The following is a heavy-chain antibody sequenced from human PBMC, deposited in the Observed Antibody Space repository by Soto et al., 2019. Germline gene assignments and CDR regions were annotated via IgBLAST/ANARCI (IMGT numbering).Heavy chain of an antibody. CDR3: AKGGTIFGVVEYYFDY. Sequence: GGSLRLSCAASGFTFSSYAMSWVRQAPGKGLEWVSAISGSGGSTYYADSVKGRFTISRDNSKNTLYLPMNSLRAEETAVYYCAKGGTIFGVVEYYFDYWGQGTLVTVSS. J-gene: IGHJ4*02. CDR1: GFTFSSYA. D-gene: IGHD3-3*01. CDR2: ISGSGGST. V-gene: IGHV3-23*01.